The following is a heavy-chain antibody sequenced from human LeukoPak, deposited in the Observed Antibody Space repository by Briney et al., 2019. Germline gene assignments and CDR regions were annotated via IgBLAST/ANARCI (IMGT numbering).Heavy chain of an antibody. J-gene: IGHJ4*02. Sequence: GGSLRLSCAASGFTFSRYNMNWVRQAPGKGLEWVSSISSSSSYIYYADSVKGRFTISRDNSKNTLFLQMNSLRAEDTAVYYCARDGWLGGSYSIDYWGQGTLVTVSS. CDR2: ISSSSSYI. V-gene: IGHV3-21*01. CDR1: GFTFSRYN. CDR3: ARDGWLGGSYSIDY. D-gene: IGHD1-26*01.